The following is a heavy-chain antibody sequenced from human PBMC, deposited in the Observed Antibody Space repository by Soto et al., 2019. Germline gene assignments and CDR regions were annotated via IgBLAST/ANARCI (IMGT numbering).Heavy chain of an antibody. CDR2: VSGSVDRT. CDR1: GFPFSMYA. V-gene: IGHV3-23*01. D-gene: IGHD6-6*01. Sequence: GGSLRLSCAAPGFPFSMYAMMWVRQAPGKGLEWVASVSGSVDRTYYADSVKGRFTISRDNSKKTVFLQMSSLRVEDTAVYHCAKSPSRAPYGLDVWGQGTTVTVSS. CDR3: AKSPSRAPYGLDV. J-gene: IGHJ6*02.